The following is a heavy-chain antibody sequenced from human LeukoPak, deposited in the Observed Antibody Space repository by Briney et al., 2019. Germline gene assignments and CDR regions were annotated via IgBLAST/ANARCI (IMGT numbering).Heavy chain of an antibody. CDR3: ARDGEYCSGGSCREYFQH. J-gene: IGHJ1*01. CDR2: IIPILGIA. CDR1: GGTFSSYT. V-gene: IGHV1-69*04. D-gene: IGHD2-15*01. Sequence: ASVNVSCKASGGTFSSYTISWVRQAPGQGLEWMGRIIPILGIANYAQKFQGRVTITADKSTSTAYMELSSLRSEDTAVYYCARDGEYCSGGSCREYFQHWGQGTLVTVSS.